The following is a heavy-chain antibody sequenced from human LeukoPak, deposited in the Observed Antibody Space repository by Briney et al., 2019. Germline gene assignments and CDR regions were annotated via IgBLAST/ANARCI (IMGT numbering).Heavy chain of an antibody. CDR1: GGSISSYY. J-gene: IGHJ6*03. D-gene: IGHD4-23*01. CDR2: IYYSGST. Sequence: SETLSLTCTVSGGSISSYYWSWIRQPPGKGLEWIGYIYYSGSTNYNPSLKSRVTISVDTSKNQFSLKLSSVTAADTAVYYCARGGRDYGGIQRIHYYYYYMDVWGKGTTVTVSS. CDR3: ARGGRDYGGIQRIHYYYYYMDV. V-gene: IGHV4-59*01.